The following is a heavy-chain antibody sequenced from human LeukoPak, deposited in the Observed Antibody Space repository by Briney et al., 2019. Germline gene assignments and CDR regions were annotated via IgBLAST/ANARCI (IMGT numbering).Heavy chain of an antibody. V-gene: IGHV3-23*01. CDR1: GFTFSSYA. CDR3: AQGGIVVVPAAIADY. CDR2: ISGNGGST. D-gene: IGHD2-2*02. Sequence: GGSLRLSCAASGFTFSSYAMSWVRQAPGKGLEWVSAISGNGGSTYYADSVKGRFTISRDNSKNTLFLQMNSLRAEDTAVYYCAQGGIVVVPAAIADYWGQGTLVTVSS. J-gene: IGHJ4*02.